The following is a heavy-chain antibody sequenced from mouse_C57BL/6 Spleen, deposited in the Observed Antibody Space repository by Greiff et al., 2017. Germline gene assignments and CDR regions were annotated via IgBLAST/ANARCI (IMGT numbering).Heavy chain of an antibody. CDR2: IDPSDSET. CDR3: ARYVYDWYFDV. J-gene: IGHJ1*03. Sequence: QVQLQQPGAELVRPGSSVKLSCKASGYTFTSYWMHWVKQRPIQGLEWIGNIDPSDSETHYNQKFKDKATLTVDKSSSTAYMQLSSLTSEDSAVYYCARYVYDWYFDVWGTGTTVTVSS. CDR1: GYTFTSYW. D-gene: IGHD2-2*01. V-gene: IGHV1-52*01.